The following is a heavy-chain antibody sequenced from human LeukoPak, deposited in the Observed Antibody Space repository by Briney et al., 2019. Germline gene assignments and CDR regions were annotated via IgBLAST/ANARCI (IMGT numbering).Heavy chain of an antibody. CDR2: INHSGST. Sequence: PSETLSLTCAVYGGSFSGYYWSWIRQPPGKRLEWIGEINHSGSTNYNPSLKSRVTISVHTSKNQFSLKLSSVTAADTAVYYCARHYWTTVTTARFDPWGQGTLVTVSS. CDR3: ARHYWTTVTTARFDP. CDR1: GGSFSGYY. V-gene: IGHV4-34*01. D-gene: IGHD4-17*01. J-gene: IGHJ5*02.